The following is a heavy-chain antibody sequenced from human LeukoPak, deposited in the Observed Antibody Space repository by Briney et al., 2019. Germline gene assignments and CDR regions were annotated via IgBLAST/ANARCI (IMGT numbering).Heavy chain of an antibody. CDR3: ARLDGSGSQGGVYYYGMDV. CDR1: GASISSSSYY. J-gene: IGHJ6*02. D-gene: IGHD3-10*01. V-gene: IGHV4-39*01. CDR2: IHYSGST. Sequence: SETLSLTCTVSGASISSSSYYRGWIRQPPGKGLEWIGSIHYSGSTYYNPSLKSRLTIFVDTSKDQFSLKLSSVTAADTAVYYCARLDGSGSQGGVYYYGMDVWGQGTTVTVSS.